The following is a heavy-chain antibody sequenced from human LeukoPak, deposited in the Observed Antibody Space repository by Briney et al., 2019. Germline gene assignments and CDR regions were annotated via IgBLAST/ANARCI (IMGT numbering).Heavy chain of an antibody. Sequence: GGSLRLSCGASGFTFSRYGMHWVRQAPGKGLDWVAIIWYDGSNKYYADSVKGRFTISRDNSKNTLYLQMNSLRAEDTAVYYCARDSSTTVTGAFDIWGQGTMVTVSP. CDR2: IWYDGSNK. J-gene: IGHJ3*02. CDR3: ARDSSTTVTGAFDI. CDR1: GFTFSRYG. V-gene: IGHV3-33*01. D-gene: IGHD4-17*01.